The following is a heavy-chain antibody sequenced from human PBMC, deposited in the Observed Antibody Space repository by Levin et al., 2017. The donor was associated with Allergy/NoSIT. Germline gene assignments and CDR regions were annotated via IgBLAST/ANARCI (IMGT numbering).Heavy chain of an antibody. CDR1: GFTFSSYA. D-gene: IGHD3-3*01. CDR2: ISGSGGST. Sequence: GGSLRLSCAASGFTFSSYAMSWVRQAPGKGLEWVSAISGSGGSTYYADSVKGRFTISRDNSKNTLYLQMNSLRAEDTAVYYCAKPASGYYFRTLMDYYYYGMDGWGQGTTVTVSS. J-gene: IGHJ6*02. CDR3: AKPASGYYFRTLMDYYYYGMDG. V-gene: IGHV3-23*01.